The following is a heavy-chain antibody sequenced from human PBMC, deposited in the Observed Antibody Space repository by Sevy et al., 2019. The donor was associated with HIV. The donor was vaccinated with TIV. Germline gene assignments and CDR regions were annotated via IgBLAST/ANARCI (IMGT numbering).Heavy chain of an antibody. CDR2: INSDGSST. Sequence: GGSLRLSCAASGFTFSSYWMHWVRQAPGKGLVWVSRINSDGSSTSYADSVKGRFTISRDNAKNTLYLQMNSLRAGDTAVYYCARARAGDQYYYYYYMDVWGKGTTVTVSS. CDR1: GFTFSSYW. V-gene: IGHV3-74*01. J-gene: IGHJ6*03. D-gene: IGHD7-27*01. CDR3: ARARAGDQYYYYYYMDV.